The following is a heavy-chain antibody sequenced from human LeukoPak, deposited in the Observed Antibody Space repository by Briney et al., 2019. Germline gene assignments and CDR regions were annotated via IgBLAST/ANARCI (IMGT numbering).Heavy chain of an antibody. V-gene: IGHV5-51*01. CDR1: GYSFTNYW. Sequence: GESLKISCKGSGYSFTNYWIGWVRQMPGKGLEWMGIIYPTDSDTRYSPSFQGQVTISADKSISTAYLQWSSLKASDTAMYYWAEQLRGSGGLFPFDYWGQGTLVTVSS. J-gene: IGHJ4*02. CDR3: AEQLRGSGGLFPFDY. CDR2: IYPTDSDT. D-gene: IGHD3-10*01.